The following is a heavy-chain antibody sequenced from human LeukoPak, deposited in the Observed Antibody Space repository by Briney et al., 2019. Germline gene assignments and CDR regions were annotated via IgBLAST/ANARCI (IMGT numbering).Heavy chain of an antibody. CDR3: ARGRPKGTAMADFDY. Sequence: PWASVKVSCKASGYTFTSYGISWVRQAPGQGLEWMGWISAYNGNTNYAQKLQGRVTMTTDTSTSTAYMELRSLRSDDTAVYYCARGRPKGTAMADFDYWGQGSLVTVSS. CDR2: ISAYNGNT. D-gene: IGHD5-18*01. CDR1: GYTFTSYG. V-gene: IGHV1-18*01. J-gene: IGHJ4*02.